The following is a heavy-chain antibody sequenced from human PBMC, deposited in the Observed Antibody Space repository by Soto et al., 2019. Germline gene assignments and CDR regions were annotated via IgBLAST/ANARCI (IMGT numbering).Heavy chain of an antibody. Sequence: QVHLVQSGAEVKKPGASVKVSFKTSGYNFTSYVITWVRQAPGQGIEWMGWISAHNGNTDYAQKLQGRVIVTRDTSTSTAYMELRSLRSDDTAVYYCARGRYGDYWGQGALVTVSS. CDR2: ISAHNGNT. J-gene: IGHJ4*02. CDR3: ARGRYGDY. D-gene: IGHD1-1*01. CDR1: GYNFTSYV. V-gene: IGHV1-18*01.